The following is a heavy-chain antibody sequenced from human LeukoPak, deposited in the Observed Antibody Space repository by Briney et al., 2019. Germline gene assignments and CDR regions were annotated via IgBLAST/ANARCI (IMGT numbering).Heavy chain of an antibody. D-gene: IGHD3-3*01. Sequence: ASVKVSCKASGYTFTGYYMHWVRQAPGHGLEWMGWIQPKSGGTSYEQSFQGMVIMTSDTSISTASVEVRRLTSDDTAVYYCARGTILEPFDIWGQGTMVTVSS. CDR3: ARGTILEPFDI. V-gene: IGHV1-2*02. J-gene: IGHJ3*02. CDR2: IQPKSGGT. CDR1: GYTFTGYY.